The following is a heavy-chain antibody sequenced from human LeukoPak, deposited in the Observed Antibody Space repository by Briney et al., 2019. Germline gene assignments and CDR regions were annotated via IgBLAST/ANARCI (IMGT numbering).Heavy chain of an antibody. CDR2: INRDGSST. CDR3: ASPQVAMATTAYYYFYMDV. D-gene: IGHD5-24*01. V-gene: IGHV3-74*01. J-gene: IGHJ6*03. CDR1: GFTFSSYW. Sequence: GGSLRLSCAASGFTFSSYWMHWVRQAPGKGLVWVSLINRDGSSTSYADSVKGRFTISRDNAKNTLYLQMYRLRAEDTAIYSCASPQVAMATTAYYYFYMDVWGKGATITVSS.